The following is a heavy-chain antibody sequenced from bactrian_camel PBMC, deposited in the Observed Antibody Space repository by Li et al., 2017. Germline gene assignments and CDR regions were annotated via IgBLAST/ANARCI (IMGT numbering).Heavy chain of an antibody. D-gene: IGHD4*01. CDR1: GFSWRSAC. CDR3: AAASRLSCNANVGKFRWLEYNY. V-gene: IGHV3S55*01. J-gene: IGHJ4*01. CDR2: TDSDGTR. Sequence: HVQLVESGGDSVQAGGSLRLSCEVSGFSWRSACMAWYRQVPGKERELVADTDSDGTRNYDDSVRGRVTIFKDNTKNTLYLQMNSLKPEDTAMYYCAAASRLSCNANVGKFRWLEYNYWGPGTQVTVS.